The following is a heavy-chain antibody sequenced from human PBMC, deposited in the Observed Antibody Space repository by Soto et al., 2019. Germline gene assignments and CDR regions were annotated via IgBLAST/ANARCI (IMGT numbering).Heavy chain of an antibody. V-gene: IGHV3-23*01. J-gene: IGHJ4*02. CDR1: GFTFSNYA. Sequence: EVQLLESGGGLVQPGGSLRLTCAASGFTFSNYAMTWVRQAPGKGLEWVSTISDSGDTTYYADPVRGRFTVSRDSSKNTLDLQMKSLGAEDSAVYYCAKSNSGRHLYPVDYWGQGTLVTGSS. CDR2: ISDSGDTT. CDR3: AKSNSGRHLYPVDY. D-gene: IGHD3-10*01.